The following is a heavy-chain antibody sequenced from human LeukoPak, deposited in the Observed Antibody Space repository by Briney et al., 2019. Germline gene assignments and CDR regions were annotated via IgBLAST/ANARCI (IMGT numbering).Heavy chain of an antibody. CDR1: GSSISGYY. V-gene: IGHV4-4*07. CDR3: ARWRDSLGYFDY. J-gene: IGHJ4*02. D-gene: IGHD3-16*01. Sequence: SETLSLTCTVSGSSISGYYWSWIRQPAGKGLEWIGRIYTSGSTNYNPSLKSRVTMSVDTSKNQFSLKLSSVTAADTAVYYCARWRDSLGYFDYWGQGTLVTVSS. CDR2: IYTSGST.